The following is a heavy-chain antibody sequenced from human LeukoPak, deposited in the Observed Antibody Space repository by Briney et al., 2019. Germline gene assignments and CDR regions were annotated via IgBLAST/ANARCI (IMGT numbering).Heavy chain of an antibody. CDR2: IYYSGST. CDR1: GGSISSSSYY. V-gene: IGHV4-39*01. Sequence: SETLSLTCTVSGGSISSSSYYWGWIRQPPGKGLEWIGSIYYSGSTYYNPSLKSRVTISVDTSKNQFSLKLSSVTAADTAVYYCARATSSYWYFDPWGRGTLVTVSS. CDR3: ARATSSYWYFDP. D-gene: IGHD6-13*01. J-gene: IGHJ2*01.